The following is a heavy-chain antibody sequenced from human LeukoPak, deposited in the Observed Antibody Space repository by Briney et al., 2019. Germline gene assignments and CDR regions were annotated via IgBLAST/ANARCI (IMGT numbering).Heavy chain of an antibody. D-gene: IGHD5-24*01. J-gene: IGHJ6*03. CDR3: ARHATEMATIDYYYYMDV. Sequence: RSSETLSLTCTVSGGSISSSSYYWGWIRQPPGKGLEWIGSIYYSGSTYYNPSLKSRVTITVDTSKNHFSLKLSSVTAADTAVYYCARHATEMATIDYYYYMDVWGKGTTVTVSS. CDR1: GGSISSSSYY. V-gene: IGHV4-39*01. CDR2: IYYSGST.